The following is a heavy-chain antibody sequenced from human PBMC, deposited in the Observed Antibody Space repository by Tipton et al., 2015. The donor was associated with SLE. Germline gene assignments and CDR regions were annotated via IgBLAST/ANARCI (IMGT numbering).Heavy chain of an antibody. CDR1: GFTIRNHA. D-gene: IGHD4-17*01. Sequence: SLRLSCAASGFTIRNHAMTWVRQAPGKGLEWVSAIYKAGNVYYADSVQGRFTISRDNSKNTLDLQMNSLRAEDTAVYYCAKGSGDFVRNLDYWGQGSLVTVSS. J-gene: IGHJ4*02. V-gene: IGHV3-23*03. CDR2: IYKAGNV. CDR3: AKGSGDFVRNLDY.